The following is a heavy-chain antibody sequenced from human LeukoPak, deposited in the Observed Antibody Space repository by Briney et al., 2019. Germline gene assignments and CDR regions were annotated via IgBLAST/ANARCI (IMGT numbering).Heavy chain of an antibody. D-gene: IGHD6-19*01. CDR3: ARVGYSSGWYYDY. CDR1: GLTFSAYS. J-gene: IGHJ4*02. Sequence: GGSLRLSCAASGLTFSAYSMNGVRQAPGKGLEGVASISSTSSYIYYADSVKGRFIISRDNAKNSLYLQMNSLRAEDTAVYYCARVGYSSGWYYDYWGQGTLVAVSS. CDR2: ISSTSSYI. V-gene: IGHV3-21*01.